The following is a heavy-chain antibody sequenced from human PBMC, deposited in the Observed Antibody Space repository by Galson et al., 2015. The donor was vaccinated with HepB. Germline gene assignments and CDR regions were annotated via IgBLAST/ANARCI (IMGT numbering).Heavy chain of an antibody. CDR1: GFTFSSYS. CDR3: ARGRNRRDGYNYGKVRLDY. V-gene: IGHV3-48*02. D-gene: IGHD5-24*01. Sequence: SLRLSCAASGFTFSSYSMNWVRQAPGKGREWVSYISSSSSTIYYADSVKGRFTISRDNAKNSLYLQMNSLRDEDTAVYYCARGRNRRDGYNYGKVRLDYWGQGTLVTVSS. CDR2: ISSSSSTI. J-gene: IGHJ4*02.